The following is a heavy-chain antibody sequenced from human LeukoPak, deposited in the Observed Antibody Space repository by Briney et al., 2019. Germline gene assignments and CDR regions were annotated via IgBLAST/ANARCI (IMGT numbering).Heavy chain of an antibody. CDR2: MNPNSGNT. Sequence: GASVKVSCKASGYTFTSYDINWVRQATGQGLEWMGWMNPNSGNTGYAQKFQGRVTITRNTSISTAYMERSSLRSEDTAVYYCARISLLGYYSWFDPWGQGTLVTVSS. V-gene: IGHV1-8*03. D-gene: IGHD1-26*01. CDR1: GYTFTSYD. J-gene: IGHJ5*02. CDR3: ARISLLGYYSWFDP.